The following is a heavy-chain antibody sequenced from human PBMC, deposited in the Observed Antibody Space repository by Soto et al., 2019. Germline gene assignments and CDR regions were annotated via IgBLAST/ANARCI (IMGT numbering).Heavy chain of an antibody. CDR1: SGSIINYY. J-gene: IGHJ3*01. D-gene: IGHD3-9*01. V-gene: IGHV4-59*01. CDR3: ASRLTLASTTGDKFEL. Sequence: QVQLQESGPGLVKPSETLSLTCTVSSGSIINYYWSWIRQPPGKGLEWIGFINYSGSTNYNSYLKRRATTSADMSRQQRSPKLNPVTAAETAVYYCASRLTLASTTGDKFELWGQGTMVTVPS. CDR2: INYSGST.